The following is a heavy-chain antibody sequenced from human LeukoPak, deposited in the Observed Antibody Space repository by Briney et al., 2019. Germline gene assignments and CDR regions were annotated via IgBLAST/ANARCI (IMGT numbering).Heavy chain of an antibody. CDR1: GYSISSGYY. J-gene: IGHJ4*02. V-gene: IGHV4-38-2*02. Sequence: PSETLSLTCTVSGYSISSGYYWGWIRQPPGKGLEWIGSIYHSGSTYYNPSLKSRVTISVDTSKNQFSLKLSSVTAADTAVYYCARGGSSFWSGNFDYWGQGTLVTVSS. D-gene: IGHD3-3*01. CDR3: ARGGSSFWSGNFDY. CDR2: IYHSGST.